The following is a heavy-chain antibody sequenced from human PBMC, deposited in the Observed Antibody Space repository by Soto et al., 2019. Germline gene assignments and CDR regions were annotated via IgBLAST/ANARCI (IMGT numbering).Heavy chain of an antibody. CDR3: ARGGTYYDILTGRTDAFDI. Sequence: PSETLSLTCTVSGGSISSSSYYWGWIRQPPGKGLEWIGSIYYSGSTYYNPSLKSRVTISVDTSKNQFSLKLSSVTAADTAVYYCARGGTYYDILTGRTDAFDICGQGTMVTVSS. J-gene: IGHJ3*02. CDR2: IYYSGST. V-gene: IGHV4-39*07. D-gene: IGHD3-9*01. CDR1: GGSISSSSYY.